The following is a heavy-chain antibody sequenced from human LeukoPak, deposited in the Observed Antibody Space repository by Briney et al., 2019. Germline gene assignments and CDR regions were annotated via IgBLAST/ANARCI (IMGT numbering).Heavy chain of an antibody. CDR3: ARDPSNTSGWYIWFDF. J-gene: IGHJ5*01. Sequence: ASVKVSCKASGGTFSSYAISWVRQAPGQGLEWMGRIITYNGDTKHAQKVQGRLTLTADASTSTAYMELRGLGSDDTAVYYCARDPSNTSGWYIWFDFWGQGTLVTVSS. D-gene: IGHD6-19*01. CDR2: IITYNGDT. V-gene: IGHV1-18*01. CDR1: GGTFSSYA.